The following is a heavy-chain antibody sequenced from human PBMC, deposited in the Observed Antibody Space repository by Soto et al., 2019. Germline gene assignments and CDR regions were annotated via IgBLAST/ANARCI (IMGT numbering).Heavy chain of an antibody. D-gene: IGHD3-10*01. CDR2: ISYDGSTK. V-gene: IGHV3-30*18. J-gene: IGHJ6*02. Sequence: QVQLVESGGGVVQPGRSLRLSCAASGFTFSSYGMHWVRQAPGKGLEWVAVISYDGSTKYYADSVKGRFTISRDNSKNXLYLQMNSLRAEDTAVCYCAKDYYGSGSYLRALMDVWGQGTTVTVSS. CDR1: GFTFSSYG. CDR3: AKDYYGSGSYLRALMDV.